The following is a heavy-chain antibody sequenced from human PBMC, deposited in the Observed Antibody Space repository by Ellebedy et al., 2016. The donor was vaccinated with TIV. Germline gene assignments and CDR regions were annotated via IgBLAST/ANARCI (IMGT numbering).Heavy chain of an antibody. J-gene: IGHJ4*02. V-gene: IGHV4-61*01. CDR3: ARGKGLPLRTAHTFDS. Sequence: SETLSLTXTVSGGSVSSGSHYWSWIRQPPGKRLEWIGYIYYTGSTVYNPSLKSRVTISLDTSKNQFSLRMNSVTAADTAVYYCARGKGLPLRTAHTFDSWGQGALVTVSS. CDR1: GGSVSSGSHY. CDR2: IYYTGST. D-gene: IGHD3-3*01.